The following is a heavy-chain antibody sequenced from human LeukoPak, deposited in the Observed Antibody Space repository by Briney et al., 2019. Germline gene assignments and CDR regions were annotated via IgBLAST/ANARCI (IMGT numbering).Heavy chain of an antibody. D-gene: IGHD1-26*01. J-gene: IGHJ4*02. CDR3: ARVWASGGATAFDY. Sequence: PGGSLRLSCAASGFTFSSYSMNWVRQAPGKGLEWVSSISSSSSYIYYADSVKGRFTISRDNAKNSLYLQMNSLRAEDTAVYYCARVWASGGATAFDYWGQGTLVTVSS. V-gene: IGHV3-21*01. CDR1: GFTFSSYS. CDR2: ISSSSSYI.